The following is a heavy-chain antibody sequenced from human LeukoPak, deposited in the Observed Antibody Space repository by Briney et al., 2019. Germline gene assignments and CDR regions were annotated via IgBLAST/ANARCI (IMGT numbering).Heavy chain of an antibody. D-gene: IGHD3-3*01. CDR2: IYYSGST. Sequence: PSETLSLTCTVSGGSISSYYWSWIRQPPGKGLEWIGYIYYSGSTNYNPSLKSRVTISVDTSKNQFSLKLSSVTAADTAVYYCARQGTRFSTPFDYWGQGTLVTVSS. J-gene: IGHJ4*02. CDR1: GGSISSYY. V-gene: IGHV4-59*08. CDR3: ARQGTRFSTPFDY.